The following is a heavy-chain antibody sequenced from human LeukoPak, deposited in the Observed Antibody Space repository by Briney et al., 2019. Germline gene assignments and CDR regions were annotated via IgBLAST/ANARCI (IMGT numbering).Heavy chain of an antibody. CDR1: GYTFSGYY. V-gene: IGHV1-2*02. CDR2: INPHSGGT. D-gene: IGHD2-2*01. CDR3: ARAEFCSSTTCSSPTLIWFDP. J-gene: IGHJ5*02. Sequence: ASVKVSCKASGYTFSGYYMHWVRQAPGQGLEWMGWINPHSGGTNYAQKFQGRVTMTRDTCISTAYMELSRLTSDDTAVYYCARAEFCSSTTCSSPTLIWFDPWGEGTLVTVSS.